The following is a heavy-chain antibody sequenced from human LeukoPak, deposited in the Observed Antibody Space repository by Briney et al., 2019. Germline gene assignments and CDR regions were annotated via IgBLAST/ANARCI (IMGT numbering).Heavy chain of an antibody. J-gene: IGHJ3*02. V-gene: IGHV2-5*01. Sequence: SGPALVKPTQTLTLTCTFSGFSLSTSGVGVGWIRQPPGKALEWLALIYWNDDKRYSPSLKSRLTITKDTSKNQVVLTMTNMDPVDTATYYCAHSRRIYDSTPWDAFDIWGQGTMVTVSS. CDR1: GFSLSTSGVG. CDR2: IYWNDDK. CDR3: AHSRRIYDSTPWDAFDI. D-gene: IGHD3-22*01.